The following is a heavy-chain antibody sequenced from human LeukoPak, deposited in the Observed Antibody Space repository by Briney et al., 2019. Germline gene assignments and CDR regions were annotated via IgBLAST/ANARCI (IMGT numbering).Heavy chain of an antibody. Sequence: SVEVSCKASGGTFISYAISWVRQAPGQGLEWMGGIIPIFGTANYAQKFQGRVTITADESTSTAYLELSSLRSEDTAVYYCARDLIPDAYIVDGPLNYYYYYGMDVWGQGTTVTVSS. V-gene: IGHV1-69*13. CDR3: ARDLIPDAYIVDGPLNYYYYYGMDV. CDR2: IIPIFGTA. CDR1: GGTFISYA. D-gene: IGHD2-15*01. J-gene: IGHJ6*02.